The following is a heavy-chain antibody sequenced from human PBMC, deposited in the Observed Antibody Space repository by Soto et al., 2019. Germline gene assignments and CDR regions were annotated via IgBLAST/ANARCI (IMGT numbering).Heavy chain of an antibody. Sequence: PGGSLRLSCAASGFTFSGSAMHWVRQASGKGLEWVGRIRSKANSYATAYAASVKGRFTISRDDSKNTAYLQMNSLKTEDTAVYYCNPIAVAPRWGQGTQVTVSS. V-gene: IGHV3-73*01. CDR3: NPIAVAPR. CDR1: GFTFSGSA. D-gene: IGHD6-19*01. CDR2: IRSKANSYAT. J-gene: IGHJ4*02.